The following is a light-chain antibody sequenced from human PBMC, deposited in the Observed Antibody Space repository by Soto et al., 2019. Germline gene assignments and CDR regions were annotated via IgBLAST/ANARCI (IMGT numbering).Light chain of an antibody. J-gene: IGLJ2*01. CDR1: SSDVGGYKY. CDR3: SSYAGSNNFVV. CDR2: EVS. Sequence: QSVLTQPPSAYGSPGQSVTISCTGTSSDVGGYKYVSWYQQHPGKAPKLMIYEVSKRPSGVPDRFSGSKSGNTASLTVSGLQAEDEADYYCSSYAGSNNFVVFGGGTQLTVL. V-gene: IGLV2-8*01.